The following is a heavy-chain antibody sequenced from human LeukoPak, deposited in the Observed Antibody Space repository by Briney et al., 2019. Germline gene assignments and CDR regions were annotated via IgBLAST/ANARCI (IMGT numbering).Heavy chain of an antibody. V-gene: IGHV3-30*04. Sequence: PGGSLRLSCAASGLTFSSYAMHWVRQAPGKGLEWVAVISYDGSNKYYADSVKGRFTISRDNSKNTLYLQMNSLRAEDTAVYYCARDIGQQLRLDYWGQGTLVTVSS. CDR3: ARDIGQQLRLDY. CDR2: ISYDGSNK. CDR1: GLTFSSYA. D-gene: IGHD6-13*01. J-gene: IGHJ4*02.